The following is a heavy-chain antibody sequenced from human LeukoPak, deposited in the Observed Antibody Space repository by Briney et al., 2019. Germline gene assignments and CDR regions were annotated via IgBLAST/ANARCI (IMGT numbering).Heavy chain of an antibody. J-gene: IGHJ6*02. CDR3: ARGSSASQYGMDV. D-gene: IGHD2-2*01. Sequence: SETLSLTSTVSDGSISSYYCSWIRQPPGKELEWIGYIYYSGRTNYTHSLKSRVTISVDTSKSQLYLRMSSVTAADTAVYYCARGSSASQYGMDVWGQGTTVTVSS. CDR2: IYYSGRT. V-gene: IGHV4-59*01. CDR1: DGSISSYY.